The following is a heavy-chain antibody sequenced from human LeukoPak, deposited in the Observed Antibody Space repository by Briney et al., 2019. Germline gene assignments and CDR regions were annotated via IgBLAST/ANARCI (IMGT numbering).Heavy chain of an antibody. J-gene: IGHJ6*04. D-gene: IGHD3-10*01. Sequence: GGSLRLSCAASGFTFSNYGIHWVRQAPGKGLEWVALISYDGSNKYYADSVKGRFTISRDNSRNTLYLQMNSLRADDTAVYYSAKTLAGDGMDVWGKGTTVTVSS. CDR2: ISYDGSNK. CDR3: AKTLAGDGMDV. V-gene: IGHV3-30*18. CDR1: GFTFSNYG.